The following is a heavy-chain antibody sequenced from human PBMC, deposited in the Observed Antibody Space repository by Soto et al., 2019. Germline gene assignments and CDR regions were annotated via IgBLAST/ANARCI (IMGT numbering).Heavy chain of an antibody. V-gene: IGHV1-69*13. Sequence: GASVKVSCKASGYTFTNFGISWVRQAPGQGLEWMGGIVPIVDTSTYAQKFQGRVTITADESTSTAYMELSSLRSDDTAIYYCVRVVAIPGYPDNWGQGTLVTVS. CDR1: GYTFTNFG. J-gene: IGHJ4*02. CDR2: IVPIVDTS. CDR3: VRVVAIPGYPDN. D-gene: IGHD5-12*01.